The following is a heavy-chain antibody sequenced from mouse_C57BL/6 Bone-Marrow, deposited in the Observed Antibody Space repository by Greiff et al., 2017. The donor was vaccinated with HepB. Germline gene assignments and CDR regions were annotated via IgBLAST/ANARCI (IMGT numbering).Heavy chain of an antibody. CDR1: GFTFSDYY. CDR3: ARHDTTVPFAY. D-gene: IGHD1-1*01. J-gene: IGHJ3*01. V-gene: IGHV5-12*01. CDR2: ISNGGGST. Sequence: EVKLVESGGGLVQPGGSLKLSCAASGFTFSDYYMYWVRQTPEKRLEWVAYISNGGGSTYYPDTVKGRFTISRDTAKNTLYLQLSRLKSEDTAMYYCARHDTTVPFAYWGQGTLVTVSA.